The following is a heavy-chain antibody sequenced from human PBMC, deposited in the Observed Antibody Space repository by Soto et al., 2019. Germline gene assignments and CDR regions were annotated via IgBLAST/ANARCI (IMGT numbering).Heavy chain of an antibody. CDR1: GFSFSTYW. D-gene: IGHD5-12*01. V-gene: IGHV3-7*01. CDR2: IKQDGSEK. Sequence: GGSLRLSCAASGFSFSTYWMSWVRQAPGKGLEWVANIKQDGSEKYYVDSVKGRFTISRDNAKNSLYLQMNSLRAEDTAVYYFARDSLSIRRYNWFDPWGQGTLVTVSS. J-gene: IGHJ5*02. CDR3: ARDSLSIRRYNWFDP.